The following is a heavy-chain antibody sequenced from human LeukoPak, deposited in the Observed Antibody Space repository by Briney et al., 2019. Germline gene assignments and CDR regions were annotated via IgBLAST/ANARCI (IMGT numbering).Heavy chain of an antibody. CDR3: ARLSSGWLTSDY. CDR2: IYYSGST. Sequence: SETLSLTCTVSGGSISSSSYYWGWIRQPPGKGLEWIGSIYYSGSTYYNPSLKSRVTISVDTSKNQFSLKLSSVTAADTAVYYCARLSSGWLTSDYWGQGTLVTVSS. V-gene: IGHV4-39*01. J-gene: IGHJ4*02. CDR1: GGSISSSSYY. D-gene: IGHD6-19*01.